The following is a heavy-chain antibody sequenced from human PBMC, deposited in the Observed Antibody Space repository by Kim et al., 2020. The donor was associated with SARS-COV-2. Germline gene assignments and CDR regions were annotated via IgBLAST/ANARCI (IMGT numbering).Heavy chain of an antibody. CDR3: ARKGGSGWTFDY. D-gene: IGHD6-19*01. J-gene: IGHJ4*02. V-gene: IGHV3-7*01. Sequence: YEDSVQRRFTISRDNAKTSLYLQMNSLRAEDTDVYYCARKGGSGWTFDYWGQGTLVTVSS.